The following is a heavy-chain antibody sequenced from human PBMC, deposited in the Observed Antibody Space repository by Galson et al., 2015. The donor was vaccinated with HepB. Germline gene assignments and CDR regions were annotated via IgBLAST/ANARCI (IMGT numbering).Heavy chain of an antibody. CDR2: SRGKPYGRTS. J-gene: IGHJ4*02. Sequence: SLRLSCATSGFNFGDYLLYWFRQAPGRGPEWVSLSRGKPYGRTSDYAASVRGRFTVSRDDSKSVAYLQMNNLQIKDTGVYYCARERDIFFGESYPLYWGQGTLVIVSS. CDR3: ARERDIFFGESYPLY. CDR1: GFNFGDYL. D-gene: IGHD3-10*01. V-gene: IGHV3-49*03.